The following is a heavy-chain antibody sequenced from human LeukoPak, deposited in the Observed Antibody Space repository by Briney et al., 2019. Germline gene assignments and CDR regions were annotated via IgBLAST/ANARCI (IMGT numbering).Heavy chain of an antibody. J-gene: IGHJ4*02. CDR2: IYTSGST. D-gene: IGHD4-17*01. CDR1: GGSISSYY. Sequence: SETPSLTCTVSGGSISSYYWSWIRQPAGKGLEWIGRIYTSGSTNYNPSPKSRVTMSVDTSKNQFSLKLSSVTAADTAVYYCARDFRLYGDYYYFDYWGQGTLVTVSS. V-gene: IGHV4-4*07. CDR3: ARDFRLYGDYYYFDY.